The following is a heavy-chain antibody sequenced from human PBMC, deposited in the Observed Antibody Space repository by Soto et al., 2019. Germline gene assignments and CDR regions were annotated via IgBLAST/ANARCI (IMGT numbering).Heavy chain of an antibody. Sequence: TLSLTCAVSGGSISSGGYSWSWIRHPPGKGLEWIGYIYHSGSTYYNPSLKSRVTISVDRSKNQFSPKLSSVTAADTAVYYCARGGECSGGSCYGLYYGMDVWGQGTTVTVSS. D-gene: IGHD2-15*01. CDR1: GGSISSGGYS. V-gene: IGHV4-30-2*01. CDR2: IYHSGST. J-gene: IGHJ6*02. CDR3: ARGGECSGGSCYGLYYGMDV.